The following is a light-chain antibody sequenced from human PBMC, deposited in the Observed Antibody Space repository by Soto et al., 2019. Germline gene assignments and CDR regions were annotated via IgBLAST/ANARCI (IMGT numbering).Light chain of an antibody. Sequence: QSALTQPASLSGSPGQSITISCTGTSSDVGGYIWVSWYQHHPGKAPKLVIYDVYQRPSGVSSRFSGSKSGNTAFLTISGLQTEDEADYYCVSYTSRSTYVCGSGTKVTVL. V-gene: IGLV2-14*01. CDR1: SSDVGGYIW. CDR3: VSYTSRSTYV. CDR2: DVY. J-gene: IGLJ1*01.